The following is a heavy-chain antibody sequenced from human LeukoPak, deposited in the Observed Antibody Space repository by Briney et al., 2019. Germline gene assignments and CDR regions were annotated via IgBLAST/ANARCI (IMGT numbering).Heavy chain of an antibody. CDR3: ARGLPGRDAFDV. V-gene: IGHV4-59*13. CDR2: VFYSGNT. J-gene: IGHJ3*01. CDR1: GGSISSCY. Sequence: PSETLSLTCTVSGGSISSCYWNWIRQPPGKGLEWVGYVFYSGNTNYNPSLGSRVTISEDTSKNQFSLNLNSLTAADTAVYYCARGLPGRDAFDVWGQGTVVTVSS. D-gene: IGHD3-16*01.